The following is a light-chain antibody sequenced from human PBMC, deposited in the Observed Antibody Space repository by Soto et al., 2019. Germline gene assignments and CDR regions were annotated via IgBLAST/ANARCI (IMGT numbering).Light chain of an antibody. J-gene: IGLJ3*02. CDR3: AAWDDSLQSWV. V-gene: IGLV1-44*01. CDR2: TDN. Sequence: QSVLTQPPSASGTPGQRVTISCSGSNSNIGSHTVNWYQQLPGTAPKLLIYTDNQRPSWVPDRFSDSKSGTSASLAISGLQSEDEADYYCAAWDDSLQSWVFGGGTKVTVL. CDR1: NSNIGSHT.